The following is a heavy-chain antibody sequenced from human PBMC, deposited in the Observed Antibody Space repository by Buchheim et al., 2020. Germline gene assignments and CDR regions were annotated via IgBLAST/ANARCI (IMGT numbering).Heavy chain of an antibody. J-gene: IGHJ6*02. V-gene: IGHV3-74*01. D-gene: IGHD3-10*01. CDR1: GFTFSSYW. CDR3: ARDPPMLWFREPRVMDV. Sequence: EVQLVESGGGLVQPGGSLRLSCAASGFTFSSYWMHWVRQAPGKGLVWVSRINSDGSSTSYANSVKGRFTISRDNAKNTLYLQMNSLRAEDTAVYYCARDPPMLWFREPRVMDVWGQGTT. CDR2: INSDGSST.